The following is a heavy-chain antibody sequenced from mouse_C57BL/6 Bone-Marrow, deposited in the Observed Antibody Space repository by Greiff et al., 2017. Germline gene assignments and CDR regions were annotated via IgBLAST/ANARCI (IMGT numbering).Heavy chain of an antibody. V-gene: IGHV14-4*01. CDR2: IDPEIGDT. CDR1: GFNIKDDY. Sequence: EVQLQQSGAELVRPGASVTLSCTASGFNIKDDYIHWVKQRPEQGLEWIGWIDPEIGDTEYASKFQGKATITSDTSSNTAYLQLSSLTSEDTAVYYCSSFDGNYFDCWGQGTPLTVAS. J-gene: IGHJ2*01. D-gene: IGHD2-3*01. CDR3: SSFDGNYFDC.